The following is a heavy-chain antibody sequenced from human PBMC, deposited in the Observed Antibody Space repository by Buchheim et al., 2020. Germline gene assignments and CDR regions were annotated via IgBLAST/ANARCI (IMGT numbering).Heavy chain of an antibody. CDR1: GFTFSSYS. J-gene: IGHJ4*02. Sequence: EVQLVESGGGLVQPGGSLRLSCAASGFTFSSYSMNWVRQAPGKGLEWVSYISSSSSTIYYADSVKGRFTISSENAKNTMYCQMNSLRAEDTAVYYCARIQEYSSSLGWGQGTL. D-gene: IGHD6-13*01. V-gene: IGHV3-48*01. CDR2: ISSSSSTI. CDR3: ARIQEYSSSLG.